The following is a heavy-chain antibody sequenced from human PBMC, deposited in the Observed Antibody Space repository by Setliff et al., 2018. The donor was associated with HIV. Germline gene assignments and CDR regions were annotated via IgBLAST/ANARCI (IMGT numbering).Heavy chain of an antibody. CDR3: AREGGTGRSSWYGAYWYDP. D-gene: IGHD6-13*01. CDR2: IYTSGST. J-gene: IGHJ5*02. V-gene: IGHV4-61*09. Sequence: SETLSLTCTVSGGSISSGRYYWSWIRQPAGKGLEWIGHIYTSGSTNYNPSLKSRVTISVDTSKNQFSLKLSSVTAADTAVYYCAREGGTGRSSWYGAYWYDPWGQGTLVTVSS. CDR1: GGSISSGRYY.